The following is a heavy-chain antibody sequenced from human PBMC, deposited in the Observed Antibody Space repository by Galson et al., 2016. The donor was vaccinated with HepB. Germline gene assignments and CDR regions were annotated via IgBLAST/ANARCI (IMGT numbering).Heavy chain of an antibody. D-gene: IGHD3-22*01. V-gene: IGHV3-23*01. CDR1: GVSFSSLV. Sequence: SLRLSCAASGVSFSSLVMSWVRQAPGKGLEWVSSTDSTGDSKSYADSVKGRFTISRDNSENTLFLQMNNLRAEDTALYYCVIDPRGTQWLVVRGAFDIWGQGTLVTVSS. CDR2: TDSTGDSK. J-gene: IGHJ3*02. CDR3: VIDPRGTQWLVVRGAFDI.